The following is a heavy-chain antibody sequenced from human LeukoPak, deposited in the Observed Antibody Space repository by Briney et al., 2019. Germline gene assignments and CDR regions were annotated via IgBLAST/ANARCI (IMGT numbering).Heavy chain of an antibody. CDR3: ARALRYFDWLYDPIDY. Sequence: GGSLRLSCAASGFTFSSYWMHWVRQAPGKGLEWVSAISGSGGSTYYADSVKGRFTISRDNSKNTLYLQMNSLRAEDTAVYYCARALRYFDWLYDPIDYWGQGTLVTVSS. CDR1: GFTFSSYW. CDR2: ISGSGGST. J-gene: IGHJ4*02. V-gene: IGHV3-23*01. D-gene: IGHD3-9*01.